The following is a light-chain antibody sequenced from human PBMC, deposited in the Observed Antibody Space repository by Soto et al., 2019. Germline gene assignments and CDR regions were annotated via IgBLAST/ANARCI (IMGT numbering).Light chain of an antibody. V-gene: IGKV3-20*01. Sequence: EIVLTQSPGTVSLSPGERATLSCRASQSVGNNYLAWYQKKRGQAPRLLISGASSRATGVLDRFSGSGTGTDFSLTISRLEPEDSAVYYCQQYASSPLTFGQGTKLEIK. CDR2: GAS. CDR1: QSVGNNY. J-gene: IGKJ2*01. CDR3: QQYASSPLT.